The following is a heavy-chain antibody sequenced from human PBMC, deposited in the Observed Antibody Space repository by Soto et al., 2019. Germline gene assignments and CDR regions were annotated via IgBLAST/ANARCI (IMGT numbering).Heavy chain of an antibody. J-gene: IGHJ4*02. CDR1: GFTFSSYA. Sequence: GGSLRLSCAASGFTFSSYAMNWVRQAPGKGLEWVSTISGGDGSTYYADSVKGRFSISRGNSKNTLYLQMNSLRAEDTALYYCAKDLARYGGNSGIDYWGQGALVTVSS. CDR3: AKDLARYGGNSGIDY. CDR2: ISGGDGST. V-gene: IGHV3-23*01. D-gene: IGHD4-17*01.